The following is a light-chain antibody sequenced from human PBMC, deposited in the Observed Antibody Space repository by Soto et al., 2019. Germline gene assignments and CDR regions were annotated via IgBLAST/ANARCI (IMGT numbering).Light chain of an antibody. CDR3: QQRYSTPIT. V-gene: IGKV1-39*01. CDR2: AAS. J-gene: IGKJ5*01. CDR1: QSIASY. Sequence: DIHMTQSPYSLSAFVGDIVTITCRASQSIASYLNWYHQKPGKAPKFLIYAASTLQSGVPSRFSGSGSVTDFTLTISSLQPEDFATYFCQQRYSTPITHGQGTRLEIK.